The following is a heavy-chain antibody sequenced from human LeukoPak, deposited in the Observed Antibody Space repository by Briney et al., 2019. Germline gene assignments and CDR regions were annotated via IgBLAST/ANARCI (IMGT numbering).Heavy chain of an antibody. V-gene: IGHV1-2*02. CDR3: ARDGDYLLLSARYYMDV. D-gene: IGHD2-2*01. CDR1: GYTFTAYY. CDR2: INPQSGDT. Sequence: ASLKVSCKASGYTFTAYYMHWVRQAPGQGLDWMGWINPQSGDTKFAQKFQGRVTMTRDTSISTAYMELTSLRSDDTAVYYCARDGDYLLLSARYYMDVWGKGTTLTISS. J-gene: IGHJ6*03.